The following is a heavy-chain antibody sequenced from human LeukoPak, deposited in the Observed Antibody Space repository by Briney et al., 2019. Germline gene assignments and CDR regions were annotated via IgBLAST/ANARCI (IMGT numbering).Heavy chain of an antibody. CDR3: ARATWDKFDWLLSPLDAFDI. J-gene: IGHJ3*02. CDR1: GYTFTSYG. V-gene: IGHV1-18*01. CDR2: ISAYNGNT. D-gene: IGHD3-9*01. Sequence: GASVKVSCKASGYTFTSYGISWVRQAPGQGLEWMGWISAYNGNTNYAQKLQGRVTMTADTSTSTAYMELRSLRSGDTAVYYCARATWDKFDWLLSPLDAFDIWGQGTMVTVSS.